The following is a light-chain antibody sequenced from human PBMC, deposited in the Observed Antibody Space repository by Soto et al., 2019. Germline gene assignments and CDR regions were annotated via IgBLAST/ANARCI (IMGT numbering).Light chain of an antibody. CDR3: SSYAGSSNLGV. J-gene: IGLJ2*01. V-gene: IGLV2-8*01. CDR2: EVS. CDR1: SSDVGGYNY. Sequence: QSALTQPPSASGSPGHSVTISCTGTSSDVGGYNYVSWYRQHPGKAPKLIIYEVSKRPSGVPDRFSGYKSGNTASLTVSGLHAEDEADYYCSSYAGSSNLGVFGGGTKLPS.